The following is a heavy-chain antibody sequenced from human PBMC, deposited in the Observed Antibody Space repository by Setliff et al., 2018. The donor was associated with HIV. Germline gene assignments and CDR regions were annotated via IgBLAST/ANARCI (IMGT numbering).Heavy chain of an antibody. CDR2: ISHSGST. Sequence: SETLSLTCAVYGGSFSDHYWSWIRQTPGKGLEWIGDISHSGSTNYNPSLKSRVTISVDTSKNQFSLRLTSVTAADTAVYFCARGSRSPLVNKFRVTPAFDYWGQGTLVTVSS. D-gene: IGHD2-21*02. CDR1: GGSFSDHY. V-gene: IGHV4-34*01. J-gene: IGHJ4*01. CDR3: ARGSRSPLVNKFRVTPAFDY.